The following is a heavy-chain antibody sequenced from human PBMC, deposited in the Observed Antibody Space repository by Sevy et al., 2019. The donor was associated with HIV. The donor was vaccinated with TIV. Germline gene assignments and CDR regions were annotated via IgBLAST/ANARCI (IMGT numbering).Heavy chain of an antibody. Sequence: ASVKVSCKVYGYTLSEFSIHWVRQAPGKGLEWMGGFDPEDGDTIYAQKFQGRLTMTEDTSTDTAYMELSSLRSEDTAVYYCATEPYRDAYYYDYWGQGTLVTVSS. CDR1: GYTLSEFS. J-gene: IGHJ4*02. CDR2: FDPEDGDT. V-gene: IGHV1-24*01. D-gene: IGHD5-12*01. CDR3: ATEPYRDAYYYDY.